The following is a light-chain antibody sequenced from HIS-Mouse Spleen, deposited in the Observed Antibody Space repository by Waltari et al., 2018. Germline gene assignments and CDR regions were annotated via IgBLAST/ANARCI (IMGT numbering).Light chain of an antibody. J-gene: IGLJ3*02. Sequence: QSALTQPASVSGSPGQSITISCTGTRRDVGGYNYVSWYQQHPGKAPQLMIYEVSNRPSGVSNRFSGSKSGNTASLTISGLQAEDEADYYCSSYTSSSTWVFGGGTKLTVL. V-gene: IGLV2-14*01. CDR1: RRDVGGYNY. CDR3: SSYTSSSTWV. CDR2: EVS.